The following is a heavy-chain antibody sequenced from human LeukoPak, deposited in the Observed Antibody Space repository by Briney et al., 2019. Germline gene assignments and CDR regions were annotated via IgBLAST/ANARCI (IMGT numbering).Heavy chain of an antibody. CDR2: ISSSSSSI. CDR1: GFTFRSYR. V-gene: IGHV3-48*02. CDR3: AREPRESCAAFDI. Sequence: PGGSLRLSCAASGFTFRSYRVHWVRQAPGKGLEWVSYISSSSSSIYYADSVKGRFTISRDNAKNSLYLQMNSLRDEDTAVYYCAREPRESCAAFDISGQGTMVTVSS. J-gene: IGHJ3*02.